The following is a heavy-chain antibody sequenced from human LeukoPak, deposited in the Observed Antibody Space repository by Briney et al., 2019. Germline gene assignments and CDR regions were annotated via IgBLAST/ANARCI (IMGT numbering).Heavy chain of an antibody. J-gene: IGHJ4*02. V-gene: IGHV1-2*02. Sequence: GASVKVSCKASGYTFTGYYMHWVRQAPGQGLEWMGWINPNSGGTNYAQKFQGRVTMTRDTSISTAYMELSRLRSDDTAVYYCASDPEALGDYYDSSAFDYWGQGTLVTVSS. CDR2: INPNSGGT. D-gene: IGHD3-22*01. CDR1: GYTFTGYY. CDR3: ASDPEALGDYYDSSAFDY.